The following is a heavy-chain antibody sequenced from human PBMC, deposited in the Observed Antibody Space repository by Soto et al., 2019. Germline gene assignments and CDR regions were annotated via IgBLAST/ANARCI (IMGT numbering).Heavy chain of an antibody. CDR3: ARVFSSGSGWMYYFDF. J-gene: IGHJ4*02. V-gene: IGHV4-4*02. Sequence: QVQLKESGPGLVKPSETLSLTCTVSSDSIAGENWWSWVRQPPGLGLEWIGEVFHTGGTNYNPSLKSRVTMEVDKSKNQFSLQLISATAADTAVYYCARVFSSGSGWMYYFDFWGQGTLVSVSS. CDR1: SDSIAGENW. D-gene: IGHD6-19*01. CDR2: VFHTGGT.